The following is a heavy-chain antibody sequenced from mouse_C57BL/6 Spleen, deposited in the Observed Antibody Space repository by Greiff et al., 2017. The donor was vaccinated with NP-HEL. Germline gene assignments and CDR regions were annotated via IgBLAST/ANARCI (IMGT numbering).Heavy chain of an antibody. CDR2: IYPGSGST. CDR3: ARVSYYDSDDYAKDY. Sequence: VQLQQPGAELVKPGASVKMSCKASGYTFTSYWITWVKQRPGQGLEWIGDIYPGSGSTNYNEKFKSKATLTVDTSSSTAYMQLSSLTSEDSAVYYCARVSYYDSDDYAKDYWGQGTSVTVSS. CDR1: GYTFTSYW. V-gene: IGHV1-55*01. J-gene: IGHJ4*01. D-gene: IGHD2-4*01.